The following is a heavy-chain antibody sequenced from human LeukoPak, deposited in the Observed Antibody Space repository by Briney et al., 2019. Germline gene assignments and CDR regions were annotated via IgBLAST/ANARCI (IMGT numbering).Heavy chain of an antibody. Sequence: ASETLSLTCVVSDSSISSPYYWGWVRQPPGKGLEWIGCMYHTGSTAYNPSLETRVTISLDTSKNQVSLNLKFMTAADTAIYHCVRMGYCSSTSCYFDNWGRGTLVTVSS. V-gene: IGHV4-38-2*01. CDR3: VRMGYCSSTSCYFDN. D-gene: IGHD2-2*01. J-gene: IGHJ4*02. CDR1: DSSISSPYY. CDR2: MYHTGST.